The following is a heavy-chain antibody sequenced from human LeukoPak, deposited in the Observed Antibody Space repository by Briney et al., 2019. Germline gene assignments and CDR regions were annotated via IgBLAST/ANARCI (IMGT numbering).Heavy chain of an antibody. CDR3: AGDLGARELLSALFDY. J-gene: IGHJ4*02. CDR2: INPNSGGT. Sequence: ASVKVSCKASGYTFTGYYMHWVRQAPGQGLEWMGWINPNSGGTNYAQKFQGRVTMTRDTSISTAYMELSRLRSDDTAVYYCAGDLGARELLSALFDYWGQGTLVTVSS. CDR1: GYTFTGYY. D-gene: IGHD1-26*01. V-gene: IGHV1-2*02.